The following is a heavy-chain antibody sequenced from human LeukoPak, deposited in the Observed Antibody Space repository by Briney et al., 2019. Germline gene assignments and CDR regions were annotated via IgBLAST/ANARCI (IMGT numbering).Heavy chain of an antibody. Sequence: SETLSLTCAVYGGSFSGYYWSWLRQPPGKGLEWIGEINHSGSTNYNPSLKSRVTISVDTSKNQFSLKLSSVTAADTAVYYCARLPGGLKYYYDSSGYYYPTVDAFDIWGQGTMVTVSS. D-gene: IGHD3-22*01. CDR3: ARLPGGLKYYYDSSGYYYPTVDAFDI. V-gene: IGHV4-34*01. CDR2: INHSGST. CDR1: GGSFSGYY. J-gene: IGHJ3*02.